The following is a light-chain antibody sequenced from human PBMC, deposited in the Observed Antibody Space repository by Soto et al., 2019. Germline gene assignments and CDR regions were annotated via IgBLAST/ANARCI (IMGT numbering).Light chain of an antibody. CDR2: RAS. CDR3: LQYHNLWA. J-gene: IGKJ1*01. V-gene: IGKV3-15*01. CDR1: QNIYYN. Sequence: ILMLQSPATVSVSPGESATLSCRASQNIYYNVAWYQHRPGQAPRLLIYRASPRAPGVSARFSGSGSGTEFTLTISSLQPEDFTVYSCLQYHNLWAFGQGTKVDIK.